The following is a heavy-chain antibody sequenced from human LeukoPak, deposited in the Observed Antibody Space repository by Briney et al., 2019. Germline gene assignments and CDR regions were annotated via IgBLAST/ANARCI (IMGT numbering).Heavy chain of an antibody. CDR1: GGSISSSSYY. J-gene: IGHJ4*02. CDR3: ARHCGHCSSYYFDY. V-gene: IGHV4-39*01. CDR2: FYYSGST. Sequence: PSETLSLTCTVSGGSISSSSYYWGWIRQPRGKGLEWIGSFYYSGSTYYNPSLKSRVIISVDTSKNQFSLKLSSVTAADTSVYYCARHCGHCSSYYFDYWGQGTLVTVSS. D-gene: IGHD2-2*03.